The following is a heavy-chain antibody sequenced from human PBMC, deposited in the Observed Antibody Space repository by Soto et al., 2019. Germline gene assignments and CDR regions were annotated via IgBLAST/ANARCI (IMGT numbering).Heavy chain of an antibody. CDR1: GFTFSNYW. Sequence: EVQLVEPGGGLLQPGGSLTLSCTASGFTFSNYWMHCVRQAPGKGLVWVSRTKSDGSGTSYTDSVKGRFTISRDNAYNTLYLQMSNLRAEDTAVYYCARGGFDYGPGRMDVWGKGTTVIVSS. CDR3: ARGGFDYGPGRMDV. V-gene: IGHV3-74*01. CDR2: TKSDGSGT. J-gene: IGHJ6*04. D-gene: IGHD3-10*01.